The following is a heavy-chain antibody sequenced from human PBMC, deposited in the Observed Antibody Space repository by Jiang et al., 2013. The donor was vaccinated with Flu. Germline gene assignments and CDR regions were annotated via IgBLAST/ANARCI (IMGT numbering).Heavy chain of an antibody. Sequence: KPTQTLTLTCTFSGFSLSTSGVGVGWIRQPPGKALEWLALIYWDDDKRYSPSLKSRLTITKDTSKNQVVLTMTNMDPVDTATYYCAHKHPDYGDYQKGGLSPAFDYWGQGTLVTVSS. CDR1: GFSLSTSGVG. D-gene: IGHD4-17*01. J-gene: IGHJ4*02. V-gene: IGHV2-5*02. CDR3: AHKHPDYGDYQKGGLSPAFDY. CDR2: IYWDDDK.